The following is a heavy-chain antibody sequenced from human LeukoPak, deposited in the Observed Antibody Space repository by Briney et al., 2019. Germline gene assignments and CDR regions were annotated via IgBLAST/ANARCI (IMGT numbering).Heavy chain of an antibody. CDR1: GYSISSGYY. CDR3: ARLKAGSRGYFQH. D-gene: IGHD6-19*01. CDR2: IYHSGST. V-gene: IGHV4-38-2*01. J-gene: IGHJ1*01. Sequence: SETLSLTCAVSGYSISSGYYWGWIRQPPGKGLEWIGSIYHSGSTYYNPSLKSRVTISVDASKNQFSLKLSSVTAADTAVYYCARLKAGSRGYFQHWGQGTLVTVSS.